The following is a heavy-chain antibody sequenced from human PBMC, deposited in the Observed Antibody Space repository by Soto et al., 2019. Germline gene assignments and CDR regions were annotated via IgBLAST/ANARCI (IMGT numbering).Heavy chain of an antibody. J-gene: IGHJ4*02. V-gene: IGHV3-30*18. CDR2: ISYDGSNK. D-gene: IGHD3-22*01. Sequence: QVQLVESGGGVVQPGRSLRFSCAASGFTFSSYAMHWVRQAPGKGLEWVAVISYDGSNKYYADSVKGRFTISRDNSKNTLYLQMNSLRAEDTAVYYCAKSGGRPYYYDSSGDTTGWGFDYWGQGTLVTVSS. CDR1: GFTFSSYA. CDR3: AKSGGRPYYYDSSGDTTGWGFDY.